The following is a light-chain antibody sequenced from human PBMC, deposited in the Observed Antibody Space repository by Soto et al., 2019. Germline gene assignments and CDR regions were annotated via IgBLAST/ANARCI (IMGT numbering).Light chain of an antibody. J-gene: IGKJ1*01. V-gene: IGKV4-1*01. CDR3: QQYYTTPPRT. Sequence: DIVMTQSPDSLAVSLGERATINCKSSQSVLYSSNNKNYLAWYQQKPGQPPKLLIYWASTRGSGVPDRFSGSGSGTDFTLTISSLQAEDVAVYYGQQYYTTPPRTFGQGTKVEIK. CDR2: WAS. CDR1: QSVLYSSNNKNY.